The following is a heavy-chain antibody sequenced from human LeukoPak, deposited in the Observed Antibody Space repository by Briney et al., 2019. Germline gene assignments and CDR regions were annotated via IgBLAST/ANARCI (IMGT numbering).Heavy chain of an antibody. CDR2: INQSGNT. J-gene: IGHJ4*02. CDR1: GGSVSGYY. CDR3: ARDRAYYYDSSGYNY. V-gene: IGHV4-34*01. Sequence: SETLSLTCAVYGGSVSGYYWSWIRQPPGKGLEWIGEINQSGNTNYNSSLKSRVTISVDTSKNWFSLKLTSVTAADTAVYYCARDRAYYYDSSGYNYWGQGTLVTVSS. D-gene: IGHD3-22*01.